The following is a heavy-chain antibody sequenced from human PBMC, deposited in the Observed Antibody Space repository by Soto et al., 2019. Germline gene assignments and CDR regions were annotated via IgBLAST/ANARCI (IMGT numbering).Heavy chain of an antibody. D-gene: IGHD2-15*01. Sequence: SVKLSCKASGGTFSIYAISWVRQAPGQGLEWMGGIIPIFGTANYAQKFQGRVTITADESTSTAYMELSSLRSEDTAVYYCARRGGPTISHGGYYGMDVWGQGTTVTVSS. CDR1: GGTFSIYA. V-gene: IGHV1-69*13. J-gene: IGHJ6*02. CDR3: ARRGGPTISHGGYYGMDV. CDR2: IIPIFGTA.